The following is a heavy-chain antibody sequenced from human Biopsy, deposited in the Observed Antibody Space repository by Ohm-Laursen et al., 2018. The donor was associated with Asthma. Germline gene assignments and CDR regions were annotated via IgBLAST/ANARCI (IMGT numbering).Heavy chain of an antibody. J-gene: IGHJ4*02. D-gene: IGHD6-19*01. CDR2: ISYDGSSI. CDR3: AREGVAGTHIED. V-gene: IGHV3-30-3*01. CDR1: RFTYE. Sequence: SLRLSCAASRFTYEMHWVRQAPGKGLEWVAFISYDGSSICYADSVKGRFTISRDNSKNTLSLQMNSLTAEDTAVYYCAREGVAGTHIEDWGQGTLVTVSS.